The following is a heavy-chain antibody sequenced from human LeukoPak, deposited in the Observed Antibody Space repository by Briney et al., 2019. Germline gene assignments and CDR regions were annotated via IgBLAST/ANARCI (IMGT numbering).Heavy chain of an antibody. CDR2: IRYDGSIK. Sequence: GGSLRLSCAASGFTFSDYGMDWVRQAPGKGLEWVAFIRYDGSIKYYTDSVKDRFTISRDNSKNTLYLQMNSLRAEDTAVYYCAKGYSSGWGRAFDIWGQGTMVTVSS. D-gene: IGHD6-19*01. CDR3: AKGYSSGWGRAFDI. J-gene: IGHJ3*02. CDR1: GFTFSDYG. V-gene: IGHV3-30*02.